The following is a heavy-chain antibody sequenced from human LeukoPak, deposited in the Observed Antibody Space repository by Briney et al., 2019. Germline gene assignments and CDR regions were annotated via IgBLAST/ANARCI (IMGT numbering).Heavy chain of an antibody. CDR3: ARVGLYIVVVPAASDAFDI. V-gene: IGHV3-48*01. Sequence: PGGSLRLSCAASGFTFGSYSMNWVRQAPGKGLEWVSYISSSSSTIYYADSVKGRFTISRDNAKNSLYLQMNSLRAEDTAVYYCARVGLYIVVVPAASDAFDIWGQGTMVTVSS. D-gene: IGHD2-2*01. CDR1: GFTFGSYS. CDR2: ISSSSSTI. J-gene: IGHJ3*02.